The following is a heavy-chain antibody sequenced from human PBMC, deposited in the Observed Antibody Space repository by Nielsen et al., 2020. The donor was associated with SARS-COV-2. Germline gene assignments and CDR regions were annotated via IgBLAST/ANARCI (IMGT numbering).Heavy chain of an antibody. J-gene: IGHJ3*02. CDR1: GGSISSGGYY. Sequence: SETLSLTCTVSGGSISSGGYYWSWIRQPPGKGLEWIGYIYYSGSTNYNPSLKSRVTISVDTSKNQFSLKLSSATAADTAVYYCARRALGYCSGGSCFDAFDIWGQGTMATVSS. D-gene: IGHD2-15*01. CDR2: IYYSGST. CDR3: ARRALGYCSGGSCFDAFDI. V-gene: IGHV4-61*08.